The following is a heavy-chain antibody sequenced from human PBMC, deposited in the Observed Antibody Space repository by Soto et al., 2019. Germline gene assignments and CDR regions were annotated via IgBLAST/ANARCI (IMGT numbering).Heavy chain of an antibody. CDR1: GYTFTSCD. CDR3: ARERSIAAAGSTLNWFDP. D-gene: IGHD6-13*01. Sequence: ASVKVSCKASGYTFTSCDINWVRQATGQGLEWMGWMNPNSGNTGYAQKFQGRVTMTRNTSISTAYMELSSLRSEDTAVYYCARERSIAAAGSTLNWFDPWGQGTLVTVSS. J-gene: IGHJ5*02. V-gene: IGHV1-8*01. CDR2: MNPNSGNT.